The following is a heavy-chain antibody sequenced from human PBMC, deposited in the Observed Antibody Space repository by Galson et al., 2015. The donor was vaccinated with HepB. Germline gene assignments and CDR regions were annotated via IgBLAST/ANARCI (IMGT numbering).Heavy chain of an antibody. CDR1: GYTFTSYY. D-gene: IGHD4-17*01. V-gene: IGHV1-46*01. Sequence: SVKVSCKASGYTFTSYYMHWVRQAPGQGLEWMGIINPSGGSTSYAQKFQGRVTMTRDTSTSTVYMELSSLRSEDTAVYYCARGWGTTVTTRWFDPWGQGTLVTVSS. J-gene: IGHJ5*02. CDR2: INPSGGST. CDR3: ARGWGTTVTTRWFDP.